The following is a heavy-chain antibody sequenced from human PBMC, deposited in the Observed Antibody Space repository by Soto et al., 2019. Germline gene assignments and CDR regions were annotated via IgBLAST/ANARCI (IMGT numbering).Heavy chain of an antibody. D-gene: IGHD6-13*01. CDR2: IYYSGST. CDR3: VRDMYSSSWYPLGMDV. J-gene: IGHJ6*02. Sequence: SETLSLTCTVSGGSISSSSYYWGWIRQPPGKGLEWIGSIYYSGSTYYNPSLKSRVTISVDTSKNQFSLKLSSVTAADTAVYYCVRDMYSSSWYPLGMDVWGQGTTVTVSS. CDR1: GGSISSSSYY. V-gene: IGHV4-39*01.